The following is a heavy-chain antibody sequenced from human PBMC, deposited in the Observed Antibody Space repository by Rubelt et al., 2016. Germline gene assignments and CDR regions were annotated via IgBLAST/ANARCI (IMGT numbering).Heavy chain of an antibody. CDR3: ASAQLGDYYYGMDV. D-gene: IGHD6-6*01. CDR1: EFTFSTYA. V-gene: IGHV3-23*01. J-gene: IGHJ6*02. Sequence: GSGGGLVQPGGSLRLSCVPSEFTFSTYAMNWVRQAPGKGLEWVSSISGDAGTTHYADSVKGRFTISRDNSKSALYLQMNSLAVEDTAVYYCASAQLGDYYYGMDVWGQGTTVTVSS. CDR2: ISGDAGTT.